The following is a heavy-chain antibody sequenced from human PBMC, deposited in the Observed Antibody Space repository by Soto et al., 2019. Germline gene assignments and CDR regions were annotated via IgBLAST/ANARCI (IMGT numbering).Heavy chain of an antibody. J-gene: IGHJ4*02. V-gene: IGHV3-23*01. Sequence: PGGSLSLSCAASGFTFSSYAMGWVRQAPGKGLEWVSAISGSGGSTDYADSVKGRFTISRGNSKNTLYLQMNSLRAEDTALYYCAKDLVSIFGVAPDYWGQGTLVTVSS. CDR2: ISGSGGST. CDR3: AKDLVSIFGVAPDY. CDR1: GFTFSSYA. D-gene: IGHD3-3*01.